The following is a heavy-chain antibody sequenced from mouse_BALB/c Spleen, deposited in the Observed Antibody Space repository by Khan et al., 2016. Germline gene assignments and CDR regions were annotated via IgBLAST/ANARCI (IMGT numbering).Heavy chain of an antibody. CDR3: AIAPFYYYGRSCWDFGV. V-gene: IGHV3-6*02. D-gene: IGHD1-1*01. CDR1: GYSITSGYY. CDR2: ISYDGSN. J-gene: IGHJ1*01. Sequence: EVQPQESGPGLVKPSQSLSLTCPVTGYSITSGYYWNWIRQFPGNKLEWMGYISYDGSNNYNPSLKNRISITRDTSKNQFFLTSNSVTTEDTATYCCAIAPFYYYGRSCWDFGVWCAATTLTVAS.